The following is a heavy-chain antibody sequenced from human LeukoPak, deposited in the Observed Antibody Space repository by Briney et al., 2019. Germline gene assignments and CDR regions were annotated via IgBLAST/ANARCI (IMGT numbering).Heavy chain of an antibody. CDR3: ATPKYGDYGRSSYFDY. J-gene: IGHJ4*02. Sequence: GGSLRLSCAASGFTFSDYYMSWIRQAPGKGLEWVSYISSSGSTIYYADSVKGRFTISRDNAKNSLYLQMNSLRAEDTAVYYCATPKYGDYGRSSYFDYWGQGTLVTVSS. D-gene: IGHD4-17*01. CDR2: ISSSGSTI. V-gene: IGHV3-11*01. CDR1: GFTFSDYY.